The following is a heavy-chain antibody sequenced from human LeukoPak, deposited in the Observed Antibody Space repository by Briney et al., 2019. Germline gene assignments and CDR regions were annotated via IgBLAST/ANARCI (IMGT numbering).Heavy chain of an antibody. CDR2: ISGSGGST. CDR1: GFTFSSYG. V-gene: IGHV3-23*01. Sequence: GGSLRLSCAASGFTFSSYGMSWVRQAPGRGLEWVSAISGSGGSTYYADSVKGRFTISRDNSKNTLYLQMISLRTEHTAVYYCAKNGPSPYLYYMDVRGKGTTATDSS. J-gene: IGHJ6*03. CDR3: AKNGPSPYLYYMDV. D-gene: IGHD2-8*01.